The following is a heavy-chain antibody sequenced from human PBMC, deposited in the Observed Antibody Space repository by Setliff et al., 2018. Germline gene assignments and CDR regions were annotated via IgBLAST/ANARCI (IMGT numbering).Heavy chain of an antibody. J-gene: IGHJ5*02. CDR3: ARQKPVSLYDNMVGFDP. CDR1: GGSVTRYS. V-gene: IGHV4-59*08. Sequence: PSETLSLTCNVSGGSVTRYSWTWIRQPPGRGLEWFGSMSYSGSNDYNPSLKSRVTMSIHTSKNQFSLSLSSVTAADTAVYYCARQKPVSLYDNMVGFDPWGQGTLVTVSS. D-gene: IGHD3-22*01. CDR2: MSYSGSN.